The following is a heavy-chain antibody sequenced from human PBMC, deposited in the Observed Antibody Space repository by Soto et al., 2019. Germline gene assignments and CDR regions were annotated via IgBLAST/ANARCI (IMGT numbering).Heavy chain of an antibody. CDR3: ARDDPPDYSFYLQSGYYYGMDV. J-gene: IGHJ6*02. Sequence: GGSLRLSCAASGFTFSSYGMHWVRQAPGKGLEWVAVIWYDGSNKYYADSVKGRFTISRDNSKNTLYLQMNSLRAEDTAVYYCARDDPPDYSFYLQSGYYYGMDVWGQGTTVTVSS. D-gene: IGHD4-4*01. V-gene: IGHV3-33*01. CDR1: GFTFSSYG. CDR2: IWYDGSNK.